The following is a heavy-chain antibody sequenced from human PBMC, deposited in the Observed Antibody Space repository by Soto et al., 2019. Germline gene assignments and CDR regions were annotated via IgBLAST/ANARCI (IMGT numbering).Heavy chain of an antibody. V-gene: IGHV4-34*01. CDR2: INHSGST. D-gene: IGHD6-6*01. J-gene: IGHJ6*02. CDR3: ARGGAALYYYYYGMDV. CDR1: GGSFSGYY. Sequence: SETLSLTCAVYGGSFSGYYWSWIRQPPGKGLEWIGEINHSGSTNYNPSLKSRVTISVDTSKNQFSLKLSSVTAADTAVYYCARGGAALYYYYYGMDVWGQGTTVTVSS.